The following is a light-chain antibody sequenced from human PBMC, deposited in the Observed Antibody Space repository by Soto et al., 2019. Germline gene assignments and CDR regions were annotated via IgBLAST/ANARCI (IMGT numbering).Light chain of an antibody. CDR3: AAWDDSLNCYVV. J-gene: IGLJ2*01. Sequence: QSVPTQPPSATWSPWRRVTISHSRGNYNIGSNTGNWYQQLPGTVPKLVIYRKNQRPSGVPDRFSGSRSGTSASLAISGLKSEDEVDYYSAAWDDSLNCYVVVGGRT. CDR2: RKN. CDR1: NYNIGSNT. V-gene: IGLV1-44*01.